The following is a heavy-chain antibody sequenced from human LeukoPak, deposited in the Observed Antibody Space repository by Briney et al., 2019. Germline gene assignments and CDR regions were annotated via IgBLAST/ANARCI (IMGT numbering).Heavy chain of an antibody. CDR2: IYTSGST. CDR3: ARQRDGGLDY. Sequence: PXXTLSLTCTVSGGSISSYYWSWIRQPPGKGLEWIGYIYTSGSTNYNPSLKSRVTISVDTSKNQFSLKLSSVTAADTAVYYCARQRDGGLDYWGQGTLVTVSS. J-gene: IGHJ4*02. V-gene: IGHV4-4*09. CDR1: GGSISSYY. D-gene: IGHD5-24*01.